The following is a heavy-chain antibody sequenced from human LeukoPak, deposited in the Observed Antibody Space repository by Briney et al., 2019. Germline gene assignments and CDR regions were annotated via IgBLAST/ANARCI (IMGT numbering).Heavy chain of an antibody. Sequence: GASVKVSCKASGYIFSNFSISWVRQAPGQGLEWMGWINPNSGGTNYAQKFQGRVTMTRDTSISTAYMELSRLRSDDTAVYYCAREAYYYDSSGYCGYWGQGTLVTVSS. D-gene: IGHD3-22*01. V-gene: IGHV1-2*02. CDR3: AREAYYYDSSGYCGY. CDR2: INPNSGGT. CDR1: GYIFSNFS. J-gene: IGHJ4*02.